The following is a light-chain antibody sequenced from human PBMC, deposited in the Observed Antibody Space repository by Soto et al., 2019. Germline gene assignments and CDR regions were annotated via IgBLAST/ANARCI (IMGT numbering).Light chain of an antibody. J-gene: IGLJ2*01. CDR3: SSYTSSSTLV. CDR2: AVT. CDR1: NSDIGGYNF. V-gene: IGLV2-14*03. Sequence: QSALTQPASVSGSPGQSITISCTGTNSDIGGYNFVSWYQHHPGKAPKLIIYAVTNRPSGVSNRFSASKSGNTASLTFSGLQAEDEADYYCSSYTSSSTLVFGGGTKLTVL.